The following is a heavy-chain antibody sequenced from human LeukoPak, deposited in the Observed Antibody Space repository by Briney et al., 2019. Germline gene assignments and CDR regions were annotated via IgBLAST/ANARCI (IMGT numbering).Heavy chain of an antibody. J-gene: IGHJ4*02. CDR3: ARDHPGYSYGRDY. D-gene: IGHD5-18*01. CDR2: ISSSSSYI. Sequence: GGSLRLSCAASGFTFSSYSMNWVRQAPGKGLEWVSSISSSSSYIYYADSVKGRLTISRDNAKNSLYLQMNSLRAEDTAVYYCARDHPGYSYGRDYWGQGTLVTVSS. CDR1: GFTFSSYS. V-gene: IGHV3-21*01.